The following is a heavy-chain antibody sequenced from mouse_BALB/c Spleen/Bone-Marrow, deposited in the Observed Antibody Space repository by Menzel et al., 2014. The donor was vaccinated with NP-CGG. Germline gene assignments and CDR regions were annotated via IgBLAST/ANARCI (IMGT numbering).Heavy chain of an antibody. J-gene: IGHJ3*01. CDR2: ISNGGIYT. V-gene: IGHV5-6*01. D-gene: IGHD2-4*01. CDR3: VRPYDYGTWFAY. CDR1: GFTFSTYG. Sequence: EVKAIESGGDLVKPGGSLKLSCAASGFTFSTYGMSWVRQTPDKRLEWVAAISNGGIYTYYPDTVKGRFTISRDNAKNTLYLQMSSLKSEDTAMYYCVRPYDYGTWFAYWGQGTLVTVSA.